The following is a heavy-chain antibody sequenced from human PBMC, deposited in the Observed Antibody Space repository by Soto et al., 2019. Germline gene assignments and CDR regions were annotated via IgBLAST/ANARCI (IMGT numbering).Heavy chain of an antibody. D-gene: IGHD2-15*01. CDR3: ARGFVDGGNTVVFDY. Sequence: PSETLSLTCAVYGGSFSGYYWSWIRQPPEMGLEWIGEINHSGSTNYNPSLKSRVTISVDTSKTQFSLKQSSVTAADTAVYYCARGFVDGGNTVVFDYWGQGTLVTVSS. V-gene: IGHV4-34*01. J-gene: IGHJ4*02. CDR1: GGSFSGYY. CDR2: INHSGST.